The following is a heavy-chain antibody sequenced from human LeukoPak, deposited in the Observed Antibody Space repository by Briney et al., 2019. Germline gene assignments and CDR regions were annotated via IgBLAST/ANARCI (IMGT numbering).Heavy chain of an antibody. V-gene: IGHV3-48*03. CDR3: ARVHLAYNWFDP. CDR2: ISSSGSTI. CDR1: GFTFSSYE. J-gene: IGHJ5*02. Sequence: GGSLRLSCAASGFTFSSYEMNWVRQAPGKGLEWVSYISSSGSTIYYADSVKGRFTISRDNAKNSLYLQMNSLRAEDTAVYYCARVHLAYNWFDPWGQGTLVTVSS.